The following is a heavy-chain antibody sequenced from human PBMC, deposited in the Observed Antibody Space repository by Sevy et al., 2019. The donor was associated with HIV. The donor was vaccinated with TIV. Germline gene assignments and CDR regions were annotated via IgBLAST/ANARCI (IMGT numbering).Heavy chain of an antibody. CDR2: IKQDGSEK. CDR1: GFTFSNYW. V-gene: IGHV3-7*01. J-gene: IGHJ4*02. D-gene: IGHD3-10*01. Sequence: GGSLRLSCAASGFTFSNYWMSWVRQAPGKGLEWVANIKQDGSEKYYVDSVRGRFTISRDNAKNSLYLQMNSLRVEDTAIYYCARDSDSGSYYDYWGQGTLVTVSS. CDR3: ARDSDSGSYYDY.